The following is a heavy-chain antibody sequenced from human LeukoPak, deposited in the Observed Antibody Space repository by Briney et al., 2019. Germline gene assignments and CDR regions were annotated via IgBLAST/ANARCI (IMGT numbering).Heavy chain of an antibody. D-gene: IGHD4-17*01. CDR2: ISSSSSTI. V-gene: IGHV3-48*01. CDR1: GFTFSSYS. Sequence: PGGSLRLSCAASGFTFSSYSMNWVRQAPGKGLEWVSYISSSSSTIYYADSVKGRFTISRDDAKNSLYLQMNSLRAEDTAVYYCARVTVTTFSPTDYMDVWGKGTTVTISS. J-gene: IGHJ6*03. CDR3: ARVTVTTFSPTDYMDV.